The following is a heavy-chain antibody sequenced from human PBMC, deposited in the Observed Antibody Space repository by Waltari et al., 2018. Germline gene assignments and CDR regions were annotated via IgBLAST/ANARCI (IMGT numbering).Heavy chain of an antibody. CDR2: IIPNLGIA. Sequence: QVQLVQSGAEVKKPGSSVKVSCKASGGTFSSYAISWVRQAPGQGLEWMGMIIPNLGIANYAQKFQGRVTITADKSTSTAYMELSSLRSEDTAVYYCARDPTYCGGDCYLLYYYGMDVWGQGTTVTVSS. J-gene: IGHJ6*02. CDR1: GGTFSSYA. V-gene: IGHV1-69*04. D-gene: IGHD2-21*02. CDR3: ARDPTYCGGDCYLLYYYGMDV.